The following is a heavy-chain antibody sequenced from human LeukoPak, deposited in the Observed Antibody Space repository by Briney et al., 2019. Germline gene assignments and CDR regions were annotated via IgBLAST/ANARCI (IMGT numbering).Heavy chain of an antibody. V-gene: IGHV3-66*01. J-gene: IGHJ6*03. CDR2: IYSGGST. CDR1: EFSVGSNY. Sequence: PPGGSLRLSCAASEFSVGSNYMTWVRQAPGKGLEWVSLIYSGGSTYYADSVKGRFAISRDNSKNTLYLQMNSLRAEDTAVYYCARSKAITMVRGVIKYYYMDVWGKGTTVTISS. CDR3: ARSKAITMVRGVIKYYYMDV. D-gene: IGHD3-10*01.